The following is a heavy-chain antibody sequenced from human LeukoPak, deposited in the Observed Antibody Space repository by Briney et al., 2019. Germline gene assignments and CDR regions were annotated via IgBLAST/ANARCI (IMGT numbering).Heavy chain of an antibody. D-gene: IGHD2-15*01. CDR3: ARDPGCSGGRCYAWYLDL. Sequence: GGSLRLSCAASGFTFSSYEMNWVRQAPGKGLEWVSYISSSGSTIYYADSVKGRFTLSRDNAKNSLYLQMNSLRAEDTAVYYCARDPGCSGGRCYAWYLDLWGRGTPVTVSP. CDR2: ISSSGSTI. CDR1: GFTFSSYE. V-gene: IGHV3-48*03. J-gene: IGHJ2*01.